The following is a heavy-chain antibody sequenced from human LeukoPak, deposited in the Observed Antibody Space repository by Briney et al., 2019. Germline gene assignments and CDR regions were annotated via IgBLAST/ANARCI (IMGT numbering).Heavy chain of an antibody. J-gene: IGHJ4*02. Sequence: GGSLRLSCAASGFTLSNAWMSWVRQAPGKGLEWVGRIKSKTDGGTTDYAAPVKGRFTISRDDSKNTLYQQMNSLKTEDTAVYYCTTLSGQLLYSGDVDYWGQGTLVTVSS. CDR1: GFTLSNAW. CDR3: TTLSGQLLYSGDVDY. V-gene: IGHV3-15*01. D-gene: IGHD2-2*02. CDR2: IKSKTDGGTT.